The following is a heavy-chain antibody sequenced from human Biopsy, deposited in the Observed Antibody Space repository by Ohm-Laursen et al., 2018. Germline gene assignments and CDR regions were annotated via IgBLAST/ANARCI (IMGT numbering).Heavy chain of an antibody. Sequence: SETLSFTCTVFGGSISGSYWSWIRQAPGRGLEWVGYITYSGSTSNNPSLKSRITKSVDTSKNQISQKVTSMTAADTAVYYCAKHGSGWTGDDALHIWGQGTMVTVSS. CDR2: ITYSGST. V-gene: IGHV4-59*08. CDR1: GGSISGSY. J-gene: IGHJ3*02. CDR3: AKHGSGWTGDDALHI. D-gene: IGHD6-19*01.